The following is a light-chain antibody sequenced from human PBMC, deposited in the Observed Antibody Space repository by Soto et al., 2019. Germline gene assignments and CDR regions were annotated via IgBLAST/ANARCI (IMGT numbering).Light chain of an antibody. J-gene: IGLJ2*01. CDR2: EDN. Sequence: NFMLTQPHSVSESPGKTVTVSCTRSSDRSVSNFVQWYQQRPGSAPTTVIYEDNQRPSGVPDRFSGAIDSSSNSASLTISGLKTEDEADYYCQSFHSSAVIYGGGTKLTVL. CDR3: QSFHSSAVI. CDR1: SDRSVSNF. V-gene: IGLV6-57*04.